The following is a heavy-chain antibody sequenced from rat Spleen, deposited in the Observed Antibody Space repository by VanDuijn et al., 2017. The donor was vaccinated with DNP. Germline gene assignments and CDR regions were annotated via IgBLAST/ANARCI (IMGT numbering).Heavy chain of an antibody. V-gene: IGHV3-1*01. CDR2: ISYSGTT. CDR3: AREDYGYNYFDY. Sequence: EVQLQESGPGLLKPSQSLSLICSVTGYSISRTYWGWFRKFPGNKMEWIGHISYSGTTSYHPSLKSRISITRDTSKNQFFLQLRSVTTEDIATYYCAREDYGYNYFDYWGQGVMVTVSS. J-gene: IGHJ2*01. D-gene: IGHD1-9*01. CDR1: GYSISRTY.